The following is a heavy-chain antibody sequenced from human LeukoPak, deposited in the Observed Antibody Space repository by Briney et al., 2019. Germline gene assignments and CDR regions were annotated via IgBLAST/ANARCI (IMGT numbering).Heavy chain of an antibody. CDR2: ISGSGGNT. V-gene: IGHV3-23*01. Sequence: GGSLRLSCAASGFTFNDYAMSWVRQAPGKGLEWVSTISGSGGNTYYADSVKGRFTISRDNSKSTLSLQMNSLRAEDTAIYYCAKEKETTAPYNWFDPWGQGTLVTVSS. CDR3: AKEKETTAPYNWFDP. J-gene: IGHJ5*02. CDR1: GFTFNDYA. D-gene: IGHD4-11*01.